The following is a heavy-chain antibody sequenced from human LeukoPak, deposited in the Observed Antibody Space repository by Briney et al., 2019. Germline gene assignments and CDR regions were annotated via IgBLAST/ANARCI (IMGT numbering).Heavy chain of an antibody. J-gene: IGHJ4*02. CDR3: ARQGVGATDC. V-gene: IGHV4-39*01. CDR2: ITYSGST. CDR1: GGSISSSTYY. Sequence: PSETLSLTCTVSGGSISSSTYYWAWIRQSPGKGLEWIGSITYSGSTYYNPSLESRVTISVDTSKDQFSLRLISVTAVDTAVYYCARQGVGATDCWGQGTLVTVSS. D-gene: IGHD1-26*01.